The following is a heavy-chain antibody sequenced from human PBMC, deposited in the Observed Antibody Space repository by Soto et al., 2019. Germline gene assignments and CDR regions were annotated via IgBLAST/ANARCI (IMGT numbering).Heavy chain of an antibody. CDR3: ARDRRGLTTVTTTAFDP. CDR2: ITSSSSYI. V-gene: IGHV3-21*01. Sequence: PGGSLRLSCAASGFSFSSYTMNWVRQAPGKGLEWVSSITSSSSYIYYADSVKGRFTISRDNAKNSLFLQMNSLRAEDTAVYYCARDRRGLTTVTTTAFDPWGQGT. D-gene: IGHD4-17*01. CDR1: GFSFSSYT. J-gene: IGHJ5*02.